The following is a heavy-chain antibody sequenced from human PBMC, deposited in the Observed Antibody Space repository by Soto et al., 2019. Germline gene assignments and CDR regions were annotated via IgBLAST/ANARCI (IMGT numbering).Heavy chain of an antibody. D-gene: IGHD3-3*01. CDR2: ISSSSSYI. CDR3: ARDPYYDFWSGYYTTSPHDP. CDR1: GFTFSTYR. V-gene: IGHV3-21*01. Sequence: GGSLRLSCAASGFTFSTYRMNWVRQAPGKGLEWVSSISSSSSYIYYADSVKGRFTISRDNAKNSLYLQMNSLRAEDTAVYYCARDPYYDFWSGYYTTSPHDPWGQGTLVTVSS. J-gene: IGHJ5*02.